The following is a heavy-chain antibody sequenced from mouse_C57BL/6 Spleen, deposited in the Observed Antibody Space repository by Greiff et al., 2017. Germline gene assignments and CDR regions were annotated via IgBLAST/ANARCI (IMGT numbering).Heavy chain of an antibody. CDR2: IDPSDSYT. J-gene: IGHJ4*01. CDR1: GYTFTSYW. CDR3: AKSYRNYPNYYAMDY. D-gene: IGHD2-1*01. Sequence: QVQLQQPGAELVMPGASVKLSCKASGYTFTSYWMHWVKQRPGQGLEWIGEIDPSDSYTNYNQKFKGKSTLTVDKSSSTAYMQLSSLTSEDSAVYYCAKSYRNYPNYYAMDYWGQGTSVTVSS. V-gene: IGHV1-69*01.